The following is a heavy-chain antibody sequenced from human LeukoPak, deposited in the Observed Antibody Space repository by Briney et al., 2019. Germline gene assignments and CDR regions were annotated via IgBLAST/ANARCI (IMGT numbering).Heavy chain of an antibody. CDR1: GFTFSSYA. CDR2: ISYDGSNK. J-gene: IGHJ4*02. D-gene: IGHD6-13*01. CDR3: ARASFGYSSSWCDY. V-gene: IGHV3-30-3*01. Sequence: PGRSLRLSCAASGFTFSSYAMHWVRQAPGKGLEWVAVISYDGSNKYYADSVKGRFTISRDNSKNTLYLQMNSLRAEDTAVYYCARASFGYSSSWCDYWGQGTLVTVSS.